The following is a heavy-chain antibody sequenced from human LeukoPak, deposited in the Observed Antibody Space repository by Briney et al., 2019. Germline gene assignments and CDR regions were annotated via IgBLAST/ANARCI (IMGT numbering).Heavy chain of an antibody. Sequence: ASVKVSCKVSGYTLTELSMHWVRQAPGKGLEWMGGFDPEDGETIYAQKFQGRVTMTEDTSTDTAYMELSSLRSEDTAVYYCATIYGSGTNYYYMDVWGKGTTVTVSS. J-gene: IGHJ6*03. CDR2: FDPEDGET. CDR3: ATIYGSGTNYYYMDV. V-gene: IGHV1-24*01. CDR1: GYTLTELS. D-gene: IGHD3-10*01.